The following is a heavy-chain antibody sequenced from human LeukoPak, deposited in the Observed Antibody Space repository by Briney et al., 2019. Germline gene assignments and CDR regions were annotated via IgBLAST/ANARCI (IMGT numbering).Heavy chain of an antibody. J-gene: IGHJ3*02. CDR2: INPILGIA. CDR1: GGTFSSYP. CDR3: ARDAMVRGVPI. D-gene: IGHD3-10*01. V-gene: IGHV1-69*04. Sequence: ASVKVSCKASGGTFSSYPISWVRQAPGQGLEWMGRINPILGIANYAQKLQGRVTITADKSTSTAYMELSSLRSEDTAVYYCARDAMVRGVPIWGQGTMVTVSS.